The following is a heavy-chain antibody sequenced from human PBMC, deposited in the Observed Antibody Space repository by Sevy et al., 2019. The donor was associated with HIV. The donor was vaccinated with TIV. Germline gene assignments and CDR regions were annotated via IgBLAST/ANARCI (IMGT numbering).Heavy chain of an antibody. CDR1: GFTFGDYT. CDR2: ISWNGGTI. D-gene: IGHD1-26*01. CDR3: ARGTTWSGIEDY. Sequence: SLKISCVASGFTFGDYTMHWVRQAPGKGLEWVSGISWNGGTIAYAGSVKGRFTVSRDDAKNSLSLQMNSLREADTAVYYCARGTTWSGIEDYWGPGTLVTVSS. J-gene: IGHJ4*02. V-gene: IGHV3-9*01.